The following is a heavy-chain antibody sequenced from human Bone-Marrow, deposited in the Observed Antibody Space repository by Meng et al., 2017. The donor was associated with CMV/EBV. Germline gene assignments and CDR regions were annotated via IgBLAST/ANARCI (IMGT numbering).Heavy chain of an antibody. V-gene: IGHV3-30*04. J-gene: IGHJ4*02. D-gene: IGHD6-19*01. CDR1: GFTFSFYA. CDR2: ISYDGSNK. CDR3: STKGQWLADY. Sequence: GESLKISCAASGFTFSFYAMHWVRQAPGKGLEWVAHISYDGSNKYYADSVKGRFTISRDNSKNTLYLQMNSLRAEDTAVYYCSTKGQWLADYWGQGTLVTVSS.